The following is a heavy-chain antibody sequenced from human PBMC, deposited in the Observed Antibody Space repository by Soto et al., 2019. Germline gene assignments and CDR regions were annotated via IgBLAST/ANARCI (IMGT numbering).Heavy chain of an antibody. J-gene: IGHJ6*02. CDR1: GGTFSSYA. D-gene: IGHD4-4*01. Sequence: QVQLVQSGAEVKKPGSSVKVSCKASGGTFSSYAISWVRQAPGQGLEWMGGIIPIFGTANYAQKFQGRVTITADESTSTAYMELSSLRSEDTAVYYCARDLRMTIVTTLPLGYYYGMDVCGQGTTVTVSS. CDR2: IIPIFGTA. CDR3: ARDLRMTIVTTLPLGYYYGMDV. V-gene: IGHV1-69*01.